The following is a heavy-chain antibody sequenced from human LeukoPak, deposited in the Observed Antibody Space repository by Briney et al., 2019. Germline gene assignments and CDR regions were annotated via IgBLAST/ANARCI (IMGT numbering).Heavy chain of an antibody. CDR2: MNPNSGNT. J-gene: IGHJ6*02. CDR1: GYTFTSYD. CDR3: ARAPLLRFFDGLFPPPPHYGRDV. D-gene: IGHD3-9*01. Sequence: VASVKVSCKASGYTFTSYDINWVRQATGQGLEWMGWMNPNSGNTGYAQKFQGRVTMTRNTSISTAYMELSSLRSEDTAVYYCARAPLLRFFDGLFPPPPHYGRDVGGQGPTVTVSS. V-gene: IGHV1-8*01.